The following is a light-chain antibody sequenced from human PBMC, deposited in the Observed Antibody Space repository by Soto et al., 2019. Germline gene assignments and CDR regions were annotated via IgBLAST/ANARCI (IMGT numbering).Light chain of an antibody. J-gene: IGKJ1*01. V-gene: IGKV1-39*01. Sequence: IPTTQTPSSPSASVGDRVPITCRASQPISTYLNWYHQKPEKAPKLLIYAASSLQSGVPSRFSGSGSGTDFTLTISSLQPEDFATYYCQQSYSTPRTFGQGTKVDIK. CDR2: AAS. CDR1: QPISTY. CDR3: QQSYSTPRT.